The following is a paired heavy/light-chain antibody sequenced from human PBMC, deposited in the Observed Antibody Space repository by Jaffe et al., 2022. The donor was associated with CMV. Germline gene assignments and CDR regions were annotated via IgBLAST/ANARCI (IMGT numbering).Heavy chain of an antibody. Sequence: QVQLQQWGAGLLKPSETLSLTCAVYGGSFSGYYWSWIRQPPGKGLEWIGEINHSGSTNYNPSLKSRVTISVDTSKNQFSLKLSSVTAADTAVYYCSVSGPSRYCSSTSCYMDVWGQGTTVTVSS. V-gene: IGHV4-34*01. D-gene: IGHD2-2*01. CDR3: SVSGPSRYCSSTSCYMDV. CDR2: INHSGST. CDR1: GGSFSGYY. J-gene: IGHJ6*02.
Light chain of an antibody. CDR3: QQYGSSPLA. CDR1: QSVSSSY. Sequence: EIVLTQSPGTLSLSPGERATLSCRASQSVSSSYLAWYQQKPGQAPRLLIYGASSRATGIPDRFSGSGSGTDFTLTISRLEPEDFAVYYCQQYGSSPLAFGQGTKVEIK. CDR2: GAS. J-gene: IGKJ1*01. V-gene: IGKV3-20*01.